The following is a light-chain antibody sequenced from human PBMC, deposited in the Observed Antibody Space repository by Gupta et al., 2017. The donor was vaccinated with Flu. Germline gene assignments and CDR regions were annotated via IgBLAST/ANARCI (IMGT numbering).Light chain of an antibody. Sequence: HIIAVHLNWHQQQAGKVPKLLIYVASSSESGVPPRFRGGGSGPGFTLTISILQPEDFATYYCQQSYSSPYTFGQGTKLEIK. V-gene: IGKV1-39*01. CDR2: VAS. J-gene: IGKJ2*01. CDR1: HIIAVH. CDR3: QQSYSSPYT.